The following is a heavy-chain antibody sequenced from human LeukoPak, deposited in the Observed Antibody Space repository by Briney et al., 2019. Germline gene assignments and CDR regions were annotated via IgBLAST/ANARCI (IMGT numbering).Heavy chain of an antibody. Sequence: ASVKVSCKASGYTFTTYGVTWVRQAPRQGLEWMGWISAYNGDTNYAQKFQGRFTMTTDTPTSTAYMELRSLRSDDTAVYYCARDHSSSCQLLDYWGQGTLVIVSS. J-gene: IGHJ4*02. CDR1: GYTFTTYG. CDR2: ISAYNGDT. D-gene: IGHD6-13*01. CDR3: ARDHSSSCQLLDY. V-gene: IGHV1-18*01.